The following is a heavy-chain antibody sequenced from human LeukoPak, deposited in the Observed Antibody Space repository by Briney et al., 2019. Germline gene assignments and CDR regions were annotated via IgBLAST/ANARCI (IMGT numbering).Heavy chain of an antibody. CDR2: IYHSGST. V-gene: IGHV4-38-2*02. J-gene: IGHJ5*02. D-gene: IGHD1/OR15-1a*01. CDR3: ARVGGNKYSHYNWFDP. Sequence: SETLSLTCTVSGYSISSGYYWGWIRQPPGKGLEWIGSIYHSGSTYYNPSLKSRVTISVDTSKNQFSLKLSSVTAADTAVYYCARVGGNKYSHYNWFDPWGQGTLVTVSS. CDR1: GYSISSGYY.